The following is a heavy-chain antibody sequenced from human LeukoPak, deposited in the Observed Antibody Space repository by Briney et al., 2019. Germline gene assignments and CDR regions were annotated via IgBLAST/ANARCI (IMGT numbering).Heavy chain of an antibody. V-gene: IGHV4-4*07. Sequence: PSETLSLTCTVSGGSISSYYWSWIRQPDGKGLEWIGRIYTSGSTNYNPSLRSRVTISIDKSKNQFSLNLTSVTAADTAMYYCARGSSGSKFDYWGQGTLVTVSS. CDR3: ARGSSGSKFDY. J-gene: IGHJ4*02. CDR2: IYTSGST. D-gene: IGHD3-22*01. CDR1: GGSISSYY.